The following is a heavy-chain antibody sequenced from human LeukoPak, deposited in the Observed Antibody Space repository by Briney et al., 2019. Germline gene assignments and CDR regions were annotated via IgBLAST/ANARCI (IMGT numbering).Heavy chain of an antibody. CDR3: ARHGGSYPVSFDY. CDR1: GGSIRIYY. D-gene: IGHD1-26*01. Sequence: SETLSLTCTVSGGSIRIYYWMWIRQPPGKGLEVIGYIYTSGSTNYNPSLQRRVTISVDTSKNKFSLALSPVTAADPAVYYCARHGGSYPVSFDYWGQGTLVTVSS. V-gene: IGHV4-4*09. CDR2: IYTSGST. J-gene: IGHJ4*02.